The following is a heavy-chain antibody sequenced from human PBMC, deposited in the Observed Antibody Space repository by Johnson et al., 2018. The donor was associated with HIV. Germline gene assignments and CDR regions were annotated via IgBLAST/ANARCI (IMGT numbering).Heavy chain of an antibody. D-gene: IGHD6-19*01. CDR3: ARDRRNRQWQRLDAFDI. CDR2: INWNGGST. Sequence: VQLVESGGGVVRPGGSLRLSCAASGFTFDDYGMNWVRQAPGKGLEWVSGINWNGGSTGYADSVKGRFTISRDNAKNSLHLQINSLRAEDTAFYYCARDRRNRQWQRLDAFDIWGQGTMVIVSS. CDR1: GFTFDDYG. V-gene: IGHV3-20*04. J-gene: IGHJ3*02.